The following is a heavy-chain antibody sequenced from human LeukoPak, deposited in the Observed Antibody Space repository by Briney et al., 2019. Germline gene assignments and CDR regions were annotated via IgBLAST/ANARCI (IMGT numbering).Heavy chain of an antibody. D-gene: IGHD2-21*01. CDR3: ARHFRSNGDYGPPDY. Sequence: GESLKISCKASGYSITSYWIGWVRQMPGKGLEWMGIIYPGDSDTRYSPTFQGQVTISADRSISTAYLQWNSLKASDTATYYCARHFRSNGDYGPPDYWGQGTRVTVSS. J-gene: IGHJ4*02. CDR2: IYPGDSDT. CDR1: GYSITSYW. V-gene: IGHV5-51*01.